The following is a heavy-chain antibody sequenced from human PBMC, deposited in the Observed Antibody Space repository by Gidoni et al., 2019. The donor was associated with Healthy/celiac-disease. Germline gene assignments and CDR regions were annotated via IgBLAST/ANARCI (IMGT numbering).Heavy chain of an antibody. J-gene: IGHJ3*02. Sequence: QVQLVQSGAEVKKPGASVKVSCKASGYTFTSYAMHWVRQAPGQRLEWMGWINAGNGNTKYSQKFQGRVTITRDTSASTAYMELSSLRSEDTAVYYCARDGGTYYYDSSGLRGAFDIWGQGTMVTVSS. CDR1: GYTFTSYA. CDR2: INAGNGNT. D-gene: IGHD3-22*01. V-gene: IGHV1-3*01. CDR3: ARDGGTYYYDSSGLRGAFDI.